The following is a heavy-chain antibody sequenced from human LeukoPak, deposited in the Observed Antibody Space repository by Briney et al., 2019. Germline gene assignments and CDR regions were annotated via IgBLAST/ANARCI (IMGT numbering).Heavy chain of an antibody. CDR1: GGSISSSGSY. J-gene: IGHJ4*02. CDR3: ARGLGFRRPFDY. Sequence: SETLSLTCTVSGGSISSSGSYWGWIRQPAGKGLEWIGRIYTSGSTNYNPSLKSRVTISVDTSKNQFSLKLSSVTAADTAVYYCARGLGFRRPFDYWGQGTLVTVSS. CDR2: IYTSGST. V-gene: IGHV4-61*02. D-gene: IGHD3-16*01.